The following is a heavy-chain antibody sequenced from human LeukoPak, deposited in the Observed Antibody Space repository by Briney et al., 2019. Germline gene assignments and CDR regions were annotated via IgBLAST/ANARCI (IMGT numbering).Heavy chain of an antibody. CDR2: IKTDGSEK. CDR1: GFTFSNYW. J-gene: IGHJ3*02. V-gene: IGHV3-7*01. Sequence: GSLRLSCEGSGFTFSNYWMGWVRQAPGKGLQWVANIKTDGSEKYYVDSVKGRFTISRDNAKNSLYLQMNSLRAEDTAVYYCTRVDVTVDAFDIWGQGTMVTVSS. CDR3: TRVDVTVDAFDI. D-gene: IGHD3-16*01.